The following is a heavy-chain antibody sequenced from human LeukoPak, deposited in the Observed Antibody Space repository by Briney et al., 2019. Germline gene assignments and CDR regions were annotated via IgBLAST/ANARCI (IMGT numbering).Heavy chain of an antibody. CDR1: GDSISTYY. Sequence: SETLSLTCTVSGDSISTYYWSWIRQPPGKGLEWIGFVYYTGATNYNPSLKSRVTMPVDTAQSQFSLKVTSVTAADTAVYYCARSGGRLMPDDAFNLWGQGTMVSVSS. V-gene: IGHV4-59*01. CDR3: ARSGGRLMPDDAFNL. CDR2: VYYTGAT. D-gene: IGHD3-10*01. J-gene: IGHJ3*01.